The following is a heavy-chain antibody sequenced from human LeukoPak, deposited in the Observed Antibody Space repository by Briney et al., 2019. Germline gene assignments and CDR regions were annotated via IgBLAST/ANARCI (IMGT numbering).Heavy chain of an antibody. CDR1: GYTFTGYY. V-gene: IGHV1-2*06. J-gene: IGHJ4*02. CDR2: INPNSGGT. D-gene: IGHD3-10*01. Sequence: GASVKVSCKASGYTFTGYYMHWVRQAPGQVLEWMGRINPNSGGTNYAQKIQGRVTMTRDASISTAYMELSRLRSDDTAVYYWARDGREFGESPNLDYWGQGTLVTVSS. CDR3: ARDGREFGESPNLDY.